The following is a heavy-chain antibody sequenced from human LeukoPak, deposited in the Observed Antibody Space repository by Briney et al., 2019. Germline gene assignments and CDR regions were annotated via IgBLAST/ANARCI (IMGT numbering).Heavy chain of an antibody. CDR3: ARDGRRRDYCDSGSCYWYFDL. Sequence: GGSLRLSCAASGFSLSSYTMSWVRQAPGKGLEWFSSISSSSSYIYYADSLKGRFTISRDNAKNSLYLQMSSLRAENTAVYYCARDGRRRDYCDSGSCYWYFDLWGRGTLVTVSS. CDR1: GFSLSSYT. V-gene: IGHV3-21*01. D-gene: IGHD2-15*01. J-gene: IGHJ2*01. CDR2: ISSSSSYI.